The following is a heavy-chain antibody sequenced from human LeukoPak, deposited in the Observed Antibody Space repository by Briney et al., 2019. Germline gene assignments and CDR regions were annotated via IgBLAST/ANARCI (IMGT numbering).Heavy chain of an antibody. CDR2: IIPIFGIA. V-gene: IGHV1-69*04. J-gene: IGHJ6*02. CDR3: ASRHNHPEYCSGGSCYMDGQYYYYYGMDV. D-gene: IGHD2-15*01. CDR1: GGTFSSYA. Sequence: SVKVSCKASGGTFSSYAISWVRQAPGQGLEWMGRIIPIFGIANYAQKFQGRVTITADKSTSTAYMELSSLRSEDTAVYCCASRHNHPEYCSGGSCYMDGQYYYYYGMDVWGQGTTVTVSS.